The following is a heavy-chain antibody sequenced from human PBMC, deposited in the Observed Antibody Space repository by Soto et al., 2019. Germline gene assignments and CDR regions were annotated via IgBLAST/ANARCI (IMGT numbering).Heavy chain of an antibody. CDR1: GFTFSRYV. J-gene: IGHJ6*02. Sequence: PGGSLRLSCAASGFTFSRYVIHWVRQAPGKGLEWVAVIWYDGSNKYYADSVKGRFTISRDNSKNTLYLQMNSLRAEDTAVYYCAGDINPGMDVWGQGTTVTVSS. CDR3: AGDINPGMDV. V-gene: IGHV3-33*01. CDR2: IWYDGSNK. D-gene: IGHD1-20*01.